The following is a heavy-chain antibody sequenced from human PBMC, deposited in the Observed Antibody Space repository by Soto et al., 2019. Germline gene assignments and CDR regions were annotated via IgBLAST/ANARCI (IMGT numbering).Heavy chain of an antibody. CDR1: EFTISSYG. CDR3: AKDRSNRPDYYYVMDF. D-gene: IGHD4-4*01. J-gene: IGHJ6*02. CDR2: IWYDGSNK. V-gene: IGHV3-33*06. Sequence: SLRLPCAVSEFTISSYGMHWVRQDKGKGLEWVAVIWYDGSNKYYADSVKGRFTISRDNSKNTLYLQMNSLRAEDTAVYYCAKDRSNRPDYYYVMDFWGQGTTVTVSS.